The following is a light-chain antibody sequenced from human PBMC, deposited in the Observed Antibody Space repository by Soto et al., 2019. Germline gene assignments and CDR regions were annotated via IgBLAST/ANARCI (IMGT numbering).Light chain of an antibody. CDR1: HSISSW. J-gene: IGKJ1*01. CDR3: QQHQSYST. V-gene: IGKV1-5*03. CDR2: RAS. Sequence: DIQMTQSPSTLSASVGDRVTLTCRASHSISSWLAWFQQKPGKAPKLLIYRASRLESGVPSRFSGSVSGTEFTLTISSLQPDDFATYYCQQHQSYSTFGQGTKVDIK.